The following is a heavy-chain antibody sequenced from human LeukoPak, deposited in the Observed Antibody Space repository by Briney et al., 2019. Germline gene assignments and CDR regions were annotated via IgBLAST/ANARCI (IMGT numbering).Heavy chain of an antibody. CDR1: GYTFTSYD. D-gene: IGHD2-21*01. V-gene: IGHV1-24*01. J-gene: IGHJ4*02. Sequence: ASVKVSCKASGYTFTSYDINWVRQAPGKGLEWMGGFDPEDGETIYAQKFQGRVTMTEDTSTDTAYMELSSLRSEDTAIYYCARGSLLDKGSFDYWGQGTLVTVSS. CDR2: FDPEDGET. CDR3: ARGSLLDKGSFDY.